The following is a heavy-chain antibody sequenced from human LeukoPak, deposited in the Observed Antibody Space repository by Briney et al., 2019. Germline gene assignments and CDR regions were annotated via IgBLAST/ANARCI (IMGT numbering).Heavy chain of an antibody. D-gene: IGHD3-10*01. CDR1: GGSISSSSYY. J-gene: IGHJ5*02. CDR2: IYYSGST. V-gene: IGHV4-39*07. Sequence: PSETLSLTCTVSGGSISSSSYYWGWIRQPPGKGLEWIGSIYYSGSTYYNPSLKSRVTISVDTSKNQFSLKLSSVTAADTAVYYCARAPTSILLWFGELWFDPWGQGTLVTVSS. CDR3: ARAPTSILLWFGELWFDP.